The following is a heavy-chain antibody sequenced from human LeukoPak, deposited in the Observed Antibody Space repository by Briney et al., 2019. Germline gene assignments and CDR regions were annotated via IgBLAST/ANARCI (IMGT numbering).Heavy chain of an antibody. CDR3: ARGGIAARLIDY. CDR2: IYHSGST. Sequence: SETLSLTCTVSGYSISSGYSWGWIRQPPGKGLEWIGSIYHSGSTYYNPSRKSRVTISVDTSKTQFSLKLSSVTAADTAVYYWARGGIAARLIDYWGQGTLVTVSS. D-gene: IGHD6-6*01. CDR1: GYSISSGYS. J-gene: IGHJ4*02. V-gene: IGHV4-38-2*02.